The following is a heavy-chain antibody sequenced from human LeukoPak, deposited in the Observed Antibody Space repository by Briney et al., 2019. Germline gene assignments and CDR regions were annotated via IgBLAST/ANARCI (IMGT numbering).Heavy chain of an antibody. CDR2: INWNGGST. CDR1: GFTFDDYG. J-gene: IGHJ6*03. Sequence: PGGSLRLSCAASGFTFDDYGMSWVRQAPGKGLERVSGINWNGGSTGYADSVKGRFTISRDNAKNSLYLQMNSLRAEDTALYYCAREYYDFWSGYYPLGYYYYYMDVWGKGTTVTVSS. CDR3: AREYYDFWSGYYPLGYYYYYMDV. V-gene: IGHV3-20*04. D-gene: IGHD3-3*01.